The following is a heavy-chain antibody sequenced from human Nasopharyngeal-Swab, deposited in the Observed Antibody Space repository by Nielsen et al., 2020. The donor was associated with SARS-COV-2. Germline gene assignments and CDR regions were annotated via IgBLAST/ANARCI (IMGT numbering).Heavy chain of an antibody. D-gene: IGHD3-10*01. Sequence: VRQMPGKGLEWVSAISGSGGSTYYADSVKGRFTISRDNSKNTLYLQMNSLRAEDTAVYYCAKDYGSGSYDPASYMDVWGKGTTVTVSS. V-gene: IGHV3-23*01. CDR3: AKDYGSGSYDPASYMDV. CDR2: ISGSGGST. J-gene: IGHJ6*03.